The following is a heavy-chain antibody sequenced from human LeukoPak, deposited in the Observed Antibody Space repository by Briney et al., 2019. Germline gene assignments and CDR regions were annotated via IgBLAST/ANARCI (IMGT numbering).Heavy chain of an antibody. CDR3: ARGNGHIWGNYRYASWRPATFDY. Sequence: PGGSLRLSCTASGFNFTAYAMHWVRQAPGKGLEWVAGIRYDGSNTDYADSVKGRFTISRDNSKNTLFLQGSSLRGEDTAVYYCARGNGHIWGNYRYASWRPATFDYWGQGSLVTVSS. CDR2: IRYDGSNT. V-gene: IGHV3-33*01. J-gene: IGHJ4*02. D-gene: IGHD3-16*02. CDR1: GFNFTAYA.